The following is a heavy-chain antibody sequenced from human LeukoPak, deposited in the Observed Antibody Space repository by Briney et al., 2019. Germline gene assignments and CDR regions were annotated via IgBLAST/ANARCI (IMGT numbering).Heavy chain of an antibody. CDR2: IKSQTAGGTA. CDR1: GFTVSSNY. CDR3: TAVIRTGTLDY. Sequence: GGSLRLSCAASGFTVSSNYMTWVRQAPGKGLEWVGRIKSQTAGGTADYAAPVKGRFTISRDDSKNTLYLQMNSLKTEDTAVYYCTAVIRTGTLDYWGQGTLVTVSS. J-gene: IGHJ4*02. V-gene: IGHV3-15*01. D-gene: IGHD1/OR15-1a*01.